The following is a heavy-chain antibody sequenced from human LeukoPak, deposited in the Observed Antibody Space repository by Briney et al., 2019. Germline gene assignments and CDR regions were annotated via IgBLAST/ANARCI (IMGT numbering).Heavy chain of an antibody. D-gene: IGHD3-3*01. CDR2: ISSSSSYI. CDR1: GFTFSSYS. CDR3: ARGSTYYDFWSGLSFGY. J-gene: IGHJ4*02. Sequence: GESLKISCAASGFTFSSYSMNWVRQAPGKGLEWVSSISSSSSYIYYADSVKGRFTISRDNAKNSLYLQMSSLRAEDTAVYYCARGSTYYDFWSGLSFGYWGQGTLVTVSS. V-gene: IGHV3-21*01.